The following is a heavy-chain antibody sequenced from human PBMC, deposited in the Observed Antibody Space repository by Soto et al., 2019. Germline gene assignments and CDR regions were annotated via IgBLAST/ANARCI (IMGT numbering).Heavy chain of an antibody. J-gene: IGHJ4*02. CDR2: IKQDGSEK. CDR3: ARAEAVVVITHFDY. V-gene: IGHV3-7*03. CDR1: GFTFSSYW. D-gene: IGHD3-22*01. Sequence: EVQLVESGGGLVQPGGSLRLSCAASGFTFSSYWMSWVRQAPGKGLEWVANIKQDGSEKYYVDSVKGRFTISRDNAKNSLYLQMNSLRAEDTAVYYCARAEAVVVITHFDYWGQGTLVTVSS.